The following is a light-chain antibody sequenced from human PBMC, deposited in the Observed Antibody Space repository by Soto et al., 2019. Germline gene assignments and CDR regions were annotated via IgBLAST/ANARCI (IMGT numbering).Light chain of an antibody. J-gene: IGKJ1*01. CDR1: QSVSSN. CDR3: PPYNNWPPVT. Sequence: TLSVSPGERATLSCRASQSVSSNLAWYQQKPGQAPRLLIYGASTRATGIPARFSGSGSGTEFTLTISSLQSEDFAVYYCPPYNNWPPVTFGQGTKVDIK. CDR2: GAS. V-gene: IGKV3-15*01.